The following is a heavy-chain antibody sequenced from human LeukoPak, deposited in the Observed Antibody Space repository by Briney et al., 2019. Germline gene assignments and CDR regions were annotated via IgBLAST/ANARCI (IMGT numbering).Heavy chain of an antibody. D-gene: IGHD2-2*02. J-gene: IGHJ6*03. CDR1: GGSISSYY. CDR2: IYTSGST. CDR3: ARTTEDCSSTSYSTTRRRRLNYYYMDV. Sequence: SETLSLTCTVSGGSISSYYWSWIRQPPGKGLEWIGYIYTSGSTNYNPSLKSRVTISVDTSKNQFSLKLSSVTAADTAVYYSARTTEDCSSTSYSTTRRRRLNYYYMDVWGKGTTVTVSS. V-gene: IGHV4-4*09.